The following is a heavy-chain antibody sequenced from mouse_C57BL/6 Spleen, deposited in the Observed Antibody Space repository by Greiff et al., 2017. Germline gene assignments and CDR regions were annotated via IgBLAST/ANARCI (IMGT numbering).Heavy chain of an antibody. CDR1: GFTFSSYA. V-gene: IGHV5-9-1*02. CDR3: TRDYGSP. Sequence: EVKVVESGEGLVKPGGSLKLSCAASGFTFSSYAMSWVRQTPEKRLGWVAYISSGGGYIYYAATVKGRFTISRDNARNTLYLQMSSLKSEDTAMYYCTRDYGSPWGQGTLVTVSA. J-gene: IGHJ3*01. CDR2: ISSGGGYI. D-gene: IGHD1-1*01.